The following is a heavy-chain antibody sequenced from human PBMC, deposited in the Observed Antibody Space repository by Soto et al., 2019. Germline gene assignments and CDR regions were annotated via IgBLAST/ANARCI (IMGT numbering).Heavy chain of an antibody. V-gene: IGHV3-23*01. J-gene: IGHJ4*02. CDR2: ISGSGGST. CDR3: AKDRSGCISTSCYEGHYFDY. D-gene: IGHD2-2*01. Sequence: EVQLLESGGGLVQPGGSLRLSCAASGFTFSSYAMSWVRQAPGKGLEWVSAISGSGGSTYYADSVKGRFTISRDNSKNTLYLQMNGLRAEDTAVYYCAKDRSGCISTSCYEGHYFDYWGQGTLVTVSS. CDR1: GFTFSSYA.